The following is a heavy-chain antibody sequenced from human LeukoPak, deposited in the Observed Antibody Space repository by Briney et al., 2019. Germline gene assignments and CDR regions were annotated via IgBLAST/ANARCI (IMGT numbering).Heavy chain of an antibody. Sequence: ASVKVSCKASGYTFAAYYMHWVRQAPGQGLEWMGRINPNGGGTNYAQKFQGRVTMTTDTSTSTAYMELRSLRSDDTAVYYCARVVSGSGYSIYWGQGTLVTVSS. CDR2: INPNGGGT. V-gene: IGHV1-2*06. CDR1: GYTFAAYY. CDR3: ARVVSGSGYSIY. J-gene: IGHJ4*02. D-gene: IGHD3-3*01.